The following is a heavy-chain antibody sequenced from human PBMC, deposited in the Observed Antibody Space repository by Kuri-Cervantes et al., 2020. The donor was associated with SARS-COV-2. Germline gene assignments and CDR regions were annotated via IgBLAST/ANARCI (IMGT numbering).Heavy chain of an antibody. Sequence: ASVKVSCKASGYTFTGYYMHWLRQAPGQGLEWMGWINPNSGGTNYAQKFQGRVTMTRDTSISTAYMELSRLRSDDTAVYYCARDYYGSGSYYPVYWGQGTLVTVSS. CDR2: INPNSGGT. J-gene: IGHJ4*02. V-gene: IGHV1-2*02. D-gene: IGHD3-10*01. CDR1: GYTFTGYY. CDR3: ARDYYGSGSYYPVY.